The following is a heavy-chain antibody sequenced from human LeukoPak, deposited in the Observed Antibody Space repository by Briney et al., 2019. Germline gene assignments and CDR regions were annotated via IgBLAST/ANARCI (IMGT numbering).Heavy chain of an antibody. V-gene: IGHV1-8*02. CDR3: ARGPLYYGDYADY. Sequence: ASVKVSCKASGYTFTGYYMHWVRQAPGQGLEWMGWMNPNSGNTGYAQKFQGRVTMTRNTSISTAYMELSSLRSEDTAVYYCARGPLYYGDYADYWGQGTLVTVSS. D-gene: IGHD4-17*01. CDR2: MNPNSGNT. CDR1: GYTFTGYY. J-gene: IGHJ4*02.